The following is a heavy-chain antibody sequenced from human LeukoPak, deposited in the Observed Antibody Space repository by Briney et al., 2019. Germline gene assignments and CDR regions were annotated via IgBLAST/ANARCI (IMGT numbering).Heavy chain of an antibody. D-gene: IGHD6-13*01. CDR1: GLTFSSYW. CDR2: IKQDGSEK. J-gene: IGHJ4*02. V-gene: IGHV3-7*01. Sequence: GGSLRLSCAASGLTFSSYWMSWVRQAPGKGLEWVANIKQDGSEKYYVDSVKGRFTISRDNAKNSLYLQMNSLRAEDTAVYYCAREMSIAAAANFDYWGQGTLVTVSS. CDR3: AREMSIAAAANFDY.